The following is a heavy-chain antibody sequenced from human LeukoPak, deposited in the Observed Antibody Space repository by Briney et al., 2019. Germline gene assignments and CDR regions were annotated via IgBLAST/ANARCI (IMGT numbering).Heavy chain of an antibody. CDR3: ARGLYYYDSSGFDP. Sequence: ASVKVSCKASWFTFTSYGIRRGRQAPGQGPEGVGWISAYNGNTNYAQKLQGRVTMTTDTSTSTAYMELRSLRSDDTAVYYCARGLYYYDSSGFDPWGQGTLVTVSS. V-gene: IGHV1-18*01. CDR1: WFTFTSYG. CDR2: ISAYNGNT. D-gene: IGHD3-22*01. J-gene: IGHJ5*02.